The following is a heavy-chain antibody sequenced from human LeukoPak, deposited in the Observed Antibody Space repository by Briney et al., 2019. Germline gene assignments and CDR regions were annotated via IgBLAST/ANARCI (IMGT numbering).Heavy chain of an antibody. CDR2: ISYDGSNK. J-gene: IGHJ4*02. CDR1: GFTFSSYS. Sequence: GGSLRLSCAASGFTFSSYSMNWVRQAPGKGLEWVAVISYDGSNKYYADSVKGRFTISRDNSKNTLYLQMNSLRAEDTAVYYCARSPAVAGPFGYWGQGTLVTVSS. CDR3: ARSPAVAGPFGY. V-gene: IGHV3-30*03. D-gene: IGHD6-19*01.